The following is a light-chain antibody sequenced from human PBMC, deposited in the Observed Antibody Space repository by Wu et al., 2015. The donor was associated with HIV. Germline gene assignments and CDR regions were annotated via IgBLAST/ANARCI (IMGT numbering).Light chain of an antibody. Sequence: DIQLIQSPSFLSVSVGDRVTITCRASQGISSYLAWYQQKPGKAPKLLIYAASTLQSGVPSRFSGSGSGTEFTLTISSLQPEDVATYYCQKYNTAPWTFGQGTKVEMK. CDR2: AAS. CDR3: QKYNTAPWT. J-gene: IGKJ1*01. V-gene: IGKV1-9*01. CDR1: QGISSY.